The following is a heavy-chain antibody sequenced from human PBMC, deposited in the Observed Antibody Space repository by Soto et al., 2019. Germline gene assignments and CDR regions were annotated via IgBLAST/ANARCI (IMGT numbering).Heavy chain of an antibody. Sequence: SETLSLTCTVSGDSFSSSSYYWGWLRQPPGKGLEWIGVIYFSGTTYYTPSLKSRVTISVDTSKNQFSLKLNSVTAADTAVYYCARRVYYVGSDYYGPLAFDTWGRGTMVTVSS. V-gene: IGHV4-39*01. CDR2: IYFSGTT. CDR3: ARRVYYVGSDYYGPLAFDT. CDR1: GDSFSSSSYY. D-gene: IGHD3-22*01. J-gene: IGHJ3*02.